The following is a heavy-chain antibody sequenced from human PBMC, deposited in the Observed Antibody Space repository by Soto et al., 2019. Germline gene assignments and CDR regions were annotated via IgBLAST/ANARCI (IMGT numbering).Heavy chain of an antibody. J-gene: IGHJ5*02. Sequence: SLKVSCKASGGTFSSYAISWVRQAPGQGLEWMGGIIPIFGTANYAQKFQGRVTITADESTSTAYMELSSLRSEDTAVYYCARTPRMATTGTWFDPWGQGTLVTVSS. CDR3: ARTPRMATTGTWFDP. V-gene: IGHV1-69*13. CDR2: IIPIFGTA. CDR1: GGTFSSYA. D-gene: IGHD5-12*01.